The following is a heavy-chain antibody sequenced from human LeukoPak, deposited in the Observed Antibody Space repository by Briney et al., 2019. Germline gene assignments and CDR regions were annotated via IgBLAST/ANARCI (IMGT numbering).Heavy chain of an antibody. CDR1: GFTFSTYT. CDR3: ARDARTVPFDY. V-gene: IGHV3-21*01. D-gene: IGHD2-2*01. Sequence: GGSLRLSCAASGFTFSTYTMNWVRQAPGKGLEWVSSISSSGSYIYYADSVKGRFTISRDNAKNSLYLQMNSLRAEDTAVYYCARDARTVPFDYWGQGTLVTVSS. J-gene: IGHJ4*02. CDR2: ISSSGSYI.